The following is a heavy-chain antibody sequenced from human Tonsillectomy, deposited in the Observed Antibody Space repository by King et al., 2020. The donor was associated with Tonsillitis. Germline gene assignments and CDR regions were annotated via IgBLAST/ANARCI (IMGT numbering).Heavy chain of an antibody. CDR1: GFTFSSYE. Sequence: VQLVESGGGLVQPGGSLRLSCAASGFTFSSYEMNWVRQAPGKGLEWVSYISSSCSTIYYADSVKGRFTISRDNVKNSLYLQMNSLRAEDTAVYYCARDKGLGTFDYWGQGTLVTVSS. CDR3: ARDKGLGTFDY. V-gene: IGHV3-48*03. CDR2: ISSSCSTI. J-gene: IGHJ4*02. D-gene: IGHD1-1*01.